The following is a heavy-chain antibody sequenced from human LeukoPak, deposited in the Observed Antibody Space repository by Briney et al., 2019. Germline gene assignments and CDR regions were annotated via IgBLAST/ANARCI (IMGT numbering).Heavy chain of an antibody. V-gene: IGHV3-23*01. CDR2: ISGSGGST. D-gene: IGHD3-22*01. CDR1: GFTFSSYA. CDR3: AKSWGYYDSSGYLY. J-gene: IGHJ4*02. Sequence: GGSLRLSCAASGFTFSSYAMSWVRQAPGKGLEWVSAISGSGGSTYYADFVKGRFTISRDNSKNTLYLQMNSLRAEDTAVYYCAKSWGYYDSSGYLYWGQGTLVTVSS.